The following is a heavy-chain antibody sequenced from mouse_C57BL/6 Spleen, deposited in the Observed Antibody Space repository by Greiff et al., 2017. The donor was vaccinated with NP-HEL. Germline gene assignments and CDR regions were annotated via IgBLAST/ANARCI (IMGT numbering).Heavy chain of an antibody. D-gene: IGHD2-2*01. V-gene: IGHV5-17*01. CDR2: ISSGSSTI. Sequence: EVQVVESGGGLVKPGGSLKLSCAASGFTFSDYGMHWVRQAPEKGLEWVAYISSGSSTIYYADTVKGRFTISRDNAKNTLFLQMTSLRSEDTAMYYCARGGVTYAMDYWGQGTSVTVSS. J-gene: IGHJ4*01. CDR3: ARGGVTYAMDY. CDR1: GFTFSDYG.